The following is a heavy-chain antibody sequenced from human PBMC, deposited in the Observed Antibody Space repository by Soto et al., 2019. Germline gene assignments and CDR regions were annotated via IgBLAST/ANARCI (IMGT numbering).Heavy chain of an antibody. CDR1: GGTFSSYA. CDR2: IIPTFGTA. CDR3: ARAYTWELRRRVNRYLMDV. D-gene: IGHD1-26*01. J-gene: IGHJ6*02. Sequence: ASVKVSCKASGGTFSSYAISWVRQAPGQGLEWMGGIIPTFGTANYAQKFQGRVTITADESTSTAYMELSSLRSEDTAVYYCARAYTWELRRRVNRYLMDVRGQRSTVTV. V-gene: IGHV1-69*13.